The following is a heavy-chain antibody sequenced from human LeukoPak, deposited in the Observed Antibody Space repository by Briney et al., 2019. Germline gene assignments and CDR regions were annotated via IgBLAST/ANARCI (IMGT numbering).Heavy chain of an antibody. CDR2: VSASGTT. CDR3: ARAYCGGECTAGGAFDI. J-gene: IGHJ3*02. CDR1: GVYFGSHF. Sequence: PSETLSLTCSVSGVYFGSHFWSWVRQPAGKALEWIGRVSASGTTSSNPSLNSRVTMSLDTSKNQFSLKLTSVTAADTAVYFCARAYCGGECTAGGAFDIWGQGTMVTVSS. D-gene: IGHD2-21*01. V-gene: IGHV4-4*07.